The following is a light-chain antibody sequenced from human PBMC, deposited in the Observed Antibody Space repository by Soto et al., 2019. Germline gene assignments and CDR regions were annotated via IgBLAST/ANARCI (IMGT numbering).Light chain of an antibody. CDR2: WAS. V-gene: IGKV4-1*01. CDR3: QQYYTTPNT. Sequence: DIVMTQSPDSLAVSLGERATINCKSSQSVLHSSNNKNYLAWYQQKPGQPPKLLIYWASSRESGVPDRFSGSGSGTDFSLTIGRLQAEDVAVYYWQQYYTTPNTCGQGTKLEI. J-gene: IGKJ2*01. CDR1: QSVLHSSNNKNY.